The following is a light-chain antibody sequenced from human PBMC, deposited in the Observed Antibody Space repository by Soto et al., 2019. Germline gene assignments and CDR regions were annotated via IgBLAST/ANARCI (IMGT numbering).Light chain of an antibody. J-gene: IGKJ2*01. CDR3: QQSYSSLYT. CDR1: QSVNSY. V-gene: IGKV1-39*01. CDR2: AST. Sequence: DIPVTQSPSSLSASVGDRVTVTCRTSQSVNSYLNWYQQKPGKAPKLLIFASTTLQSGVPARFSGSGFGTYFSLTISSLQPEDVATYYCQQSYSSLYTFGQGTKLEIK.